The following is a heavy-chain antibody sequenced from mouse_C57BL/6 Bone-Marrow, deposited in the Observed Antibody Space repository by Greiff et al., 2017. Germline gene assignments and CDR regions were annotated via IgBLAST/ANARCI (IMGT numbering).Heavy chain of an antibody. Sequence: QVQLQQSGAELARPGASVTLSCKASGYTFTSYGISWVKQRTGQGLEWIGEIYPRSGNTYYNEKFKGKATLTADKSSSTAYMELRSLSSENTAIYFCAREGLGAYWGQGTLVTVSA. V-gene: IGHV1-81*01. CDR2: IYPRSGNT. CDR3: AREGLGAY. CDR1: GYTFTSYG. J-gene: IGHJ3*01. D-gene: IGHD2-4*01.